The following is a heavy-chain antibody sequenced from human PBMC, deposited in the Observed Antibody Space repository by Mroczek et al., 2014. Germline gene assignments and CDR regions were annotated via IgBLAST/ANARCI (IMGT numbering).Heavy chain of an antibody. V-gene: IGHV4-59*12. D-gene: IGHD1-14*01. CDR1: GGSISSYY. J-gene: IGHJ6*02. CDR2: IYYSGST. Sequence: QVQLQQSGPGLVKPSETLSLTCTVSGGSISSYYWSWIRQPPGKGLEWIGYIYYSGSTNYNPSLKSRVTISVDTSKNQFSLKLSSVTAADTAVYYCARDQDVRTRAAGSYYYYGMDVWGQGTTVTVSS. CDR3: ARDQDVRTRAAGSYYYYGMDV.